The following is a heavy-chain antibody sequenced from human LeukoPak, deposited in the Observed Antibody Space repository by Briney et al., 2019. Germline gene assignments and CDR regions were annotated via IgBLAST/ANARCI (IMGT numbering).Heavy chain of an antibody. Sequence: SETLSLTCTVSGGSVSSGSYHWSWTRQPPGKGLEWIGYTHYSGNTYYNPSLKSRVTTSLDTSKKQFSLWLRSVTAADTAVYYCARVRGDYVNLFDPWGQGTLVTVSS. D-gene: IGHD4-17*01. J-gene: IGHJ5*02. CDR3: ARVRGDYVNLFDP. CDR2: THYSGNT. CDR1: GGSVSSGSYH. V-gene: IGHV4-61*01.